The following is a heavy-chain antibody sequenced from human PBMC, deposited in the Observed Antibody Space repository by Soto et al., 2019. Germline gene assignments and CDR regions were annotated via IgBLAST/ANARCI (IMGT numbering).Heavy chain of an antibody. D-gene: IGHD2-21*01. J-gene: IGHJ3*02. V-gene: IGHV1-3*01. CDR1: GSRFTSQT. CDR2: IIAASGNT. CDR3: ARLRFCGGDTCYPLDI. Sequence: QVQLVQSGAEVKKPGASVKVSCKASGSRFTSQTIHWVRQAPGERPEWMGWIIAASGNTKYSQIFQGRLTITRDTSASIVSMDLTNLRSEDTAVYYCARLRFCGGDTCYPLDIWGQGTSVIVSS.